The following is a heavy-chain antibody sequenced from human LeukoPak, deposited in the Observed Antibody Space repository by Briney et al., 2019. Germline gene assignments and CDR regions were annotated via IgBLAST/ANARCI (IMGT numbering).Heavy chain of an antibody. Sequence: SVKVSCKASGGTFSSYAISWVRQAPGQGLEWVGRIIPILGIANYAQKFQGRVTITADKSTSTAYMELSSLRSEDTAVYYCAREDYGDFDWYFDLWGRGTLVTVSS. D-gene: IGHD4-17*01. CDR2: IIPILGIA. CDR1: GGTFSSYA. J-gene: IGHJ2*01. CDR3: AREDYGDFDWYFDL. V-gene: IGHV1-69*04.